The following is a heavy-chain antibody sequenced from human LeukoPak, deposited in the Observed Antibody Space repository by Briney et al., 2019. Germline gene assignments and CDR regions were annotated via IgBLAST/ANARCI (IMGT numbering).Heavy chain of an antibody. D-gene: IGHD6-19*01. V-gene: IGHV4-59*08. CDR2: IYYSGST. J-gene: IGHJ5*02. CDR1: GGSISSYY. CDR3: ARRVAVAGPANWFDP. Sequence: SETLSLTCTVSGGSISSYYWSWIRQPPGKGLEWIGYIYYSGSTNYNPSLKSRVTISVDTSKNQFSLKLSSVTAADTAVYYCARRVAVAGPANWFDPWGQGTLVTVSS.